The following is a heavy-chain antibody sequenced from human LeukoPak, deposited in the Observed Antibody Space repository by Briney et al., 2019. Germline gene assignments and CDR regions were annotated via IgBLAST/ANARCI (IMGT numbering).Heavy chain of an antibody. CDR2: INSDGTTT. CDR3: ARAGGSGSYGRFDP. V-gene: IGHV3-74*01. J-gene: IGHJ5*02. D-gene: IGHD3-10*01. Sequence: GGSLRLSCAASGFTFPAYWMHWVRQAPGKGLVWVSRINSDGTTTNYADSVKGRFTISRDNAKNTVYLQMNSLRAEDTAVYYCARAGGSGSYGRFDPWGQGTLVSVSS. CDR1: GFTFPAYW.